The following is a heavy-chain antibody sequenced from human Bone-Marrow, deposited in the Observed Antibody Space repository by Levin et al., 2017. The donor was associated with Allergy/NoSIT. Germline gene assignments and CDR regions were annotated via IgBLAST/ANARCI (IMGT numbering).Heavy chain of an antibody. CDR1: GGTFSTYV. Sequence: PEASVKVSCKASGGTFSTYVISWVRQAPGQGLEWMGGIIPMFGTSEYAQKFQGRVTITADESTSTAYMELSSLRSEDSAVYYCTRRITGTSLDRLDYYYAMDVWGQGTTVTVSS. D-gene: IGHD1-7*01. V-gene: IGHV1-69*13. CDR2: IIPMFGTS. CDR3: TRRITGTSLDRLDYYYAMDV. J-gene: IGHJ6*02.